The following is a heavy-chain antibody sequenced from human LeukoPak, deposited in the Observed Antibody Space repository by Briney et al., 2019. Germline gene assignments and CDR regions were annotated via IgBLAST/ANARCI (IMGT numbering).Heavy chain of an antibody. D-gene: IGHD2-2*01. Sequence: GESLNISCKRLEYSFTSYWIDWARQLPGKGLEWMRIIYPGDSDTRYSPSFQGQVTISADKSISTAYLQWSSLKASDTAMYYCARGGYCSSTSCLRYGGDYWGQGTLVTVSS. CDR2: IYPGDSDT. V-gene: IGHV5-51*01. CDR3: ARGGYCSSTSCLRYGGDY. J-gene: IGHJ4*02. CDR1: EYSFTSYW.